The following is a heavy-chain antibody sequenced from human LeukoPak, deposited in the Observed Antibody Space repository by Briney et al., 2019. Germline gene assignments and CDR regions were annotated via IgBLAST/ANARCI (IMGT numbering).Heavy chain of an antibody. CDR1: GYTFTSYY. Sequence: GASVKVSCKASGYTFTSYYMHWVRQAPGQGLEWMGWINPNSGGTNYAQKFQGRVTMTRDTSISTAYMELSRLRSDDTAVYYCARESGSYLYYFDYWGQGTLVTVSS. CDR2: INPNSGGT. CDR3: ARESGSYLYYFDY. J-gene: IGHJ4*02. D-gene: IGHD1-26*01. V-gene: IGHV1-2*02.